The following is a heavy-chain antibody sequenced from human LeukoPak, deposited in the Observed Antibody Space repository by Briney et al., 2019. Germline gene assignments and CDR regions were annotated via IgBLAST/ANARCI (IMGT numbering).Heavy chain of an antibody. Sequence: GGSLRLSCAASGFTFSSYAMSWVRQSPGKGLEWVSALSGSGGSTYYADSVKGRFTISRDNSKNTLYLQMSSLRAEDTAVYYCAKADGGYRSQLGYWGQGTLVTVSS. CDR3: AKADGGYRSQLGY. CDR2: LSGSGGST. D-gene: IGHD5-18*01. CDR1: GFTFSSYA. V-gene: IGHV3-23*01. J-gene: IGHJ4*02.